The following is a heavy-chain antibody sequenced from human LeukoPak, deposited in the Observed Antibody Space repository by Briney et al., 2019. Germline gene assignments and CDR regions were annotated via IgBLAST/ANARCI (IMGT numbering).Heavy chain of an antibody. Sequence: GGSLRLSCAASGFTVSSNYMSWVRQAPGKGLQWVSLIFSDGRAYYADSVKGGFTISRDNSKNTLFLQMNSLRAEDTAVYYCARDPYGDPVGDWFDPWGRGTLVTVSS. V-gene: IGHV3-66*01. D-gene: IGHD4-17*01. CDR1: GFTVSSNY. CDR3: ARDPYGDPVGDWFDP. CDR2: IFSDGRA. J-gene: IGHJ5*02.